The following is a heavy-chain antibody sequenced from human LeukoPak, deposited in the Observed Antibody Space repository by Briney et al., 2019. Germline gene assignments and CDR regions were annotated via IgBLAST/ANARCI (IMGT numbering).Heavy chain of an antibody. CDR1: GYTFTGYY. CDR2: INPNSGGT. V-gene: IGHV1-2*04. J-gene: IGHJ4*02. CDR3: ARVGSIGYSSGWYHY. D-gene: IGHD6-19*01. Sequence: GASVKVSCKASGYTFTGYYMHWVRQAPGQGLEWMGWINPNSGGTNYAQKFQGWVTMTRDTSISTAYMELSRLRSDDTAVYYCARVGSIGYSSGWYHYWGQGTLVTVSS.